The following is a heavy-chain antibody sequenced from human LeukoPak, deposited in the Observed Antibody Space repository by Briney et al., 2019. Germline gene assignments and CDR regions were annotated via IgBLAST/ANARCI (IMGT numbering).Heavy chain of an antibody. J-gene: IGHJ4*02. D-gene: IGHD6-19*01. Sequence: GGSLRLSCAASEFSVGSNYMTWVRQAPGKGLEWVANIKQDGSEKYYVDSVKGRFTISRDNAKNSLYLQMNSLRAEDTAVYYCAREQSAVAASFDYWGQGTLVTVSS. V-gene: IGHV3-7*01. CDR2: IKQDGSEK. CDR1: EFSVGSNY. CDR3: AREQSAVAASFDY.